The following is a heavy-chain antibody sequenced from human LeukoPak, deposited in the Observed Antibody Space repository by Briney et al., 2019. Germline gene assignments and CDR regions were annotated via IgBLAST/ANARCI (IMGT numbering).Heavy chain of an antibody. J-gene: IGHJ4*02. V-gene: IGHV3-23*01. D-gene: IGHD3-9*01. CDR2: ISGSGGST. Sequence: GGSLRLSCAASGFTFSSYAMSWVRQAPGKGLEWVSAISGSGGSTYYADSTKGRFTISRDNSKNTLYLQMNSLRAEDTAVYYCAKDSILRYFDWLSPPHYFDYWGQGTLVTVSS. CDR3: AKDSILRYFDWLSPPHYFDY. CDR1: GFTFSSYA.